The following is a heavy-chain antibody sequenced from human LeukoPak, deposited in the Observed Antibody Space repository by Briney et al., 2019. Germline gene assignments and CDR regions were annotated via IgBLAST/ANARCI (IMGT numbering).Heavy chain of an antibody. V-gene: IGHV4-4*07. J-gene: IGHJ4*02. D-gene: IGHD6-19*01. CDR2: IYASGST. CDR1: GGSIINYD. Sequence: SETLSLTCTVSGGSIINYDWSWIRQPAGKGLEWIGRIYASGSTSYNPSLKSRVTISVDKSKKQFSLKLTSVTAADTAVYYCARGEGAIAVAEYFDYWGQGTLVTVSS. CDR3: ARGEGAIAVAEYFDY.